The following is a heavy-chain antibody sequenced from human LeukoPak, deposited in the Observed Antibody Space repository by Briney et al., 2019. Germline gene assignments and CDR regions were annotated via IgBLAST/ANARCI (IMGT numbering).Heavy chain of an antibody. Sequence: GGSLRPSCALSGFIFGTYWMSWVRQAPGKELKWVAKIKQDGSENYYVDSEKGRFTISTDNAKNSLYLQMNSLRADDSAAYYCASTHYVSGSYDGPLEHWGQGTLVTVSS. CDR3: ASTHYVSGSYDGPLEH. V-gene: IGHV3-7*01. D-gene: IGHD3-10*01. J-gene: IGHJ1*01. CDR2: IKQDGSEN. CDR1: GFIFGTYW.